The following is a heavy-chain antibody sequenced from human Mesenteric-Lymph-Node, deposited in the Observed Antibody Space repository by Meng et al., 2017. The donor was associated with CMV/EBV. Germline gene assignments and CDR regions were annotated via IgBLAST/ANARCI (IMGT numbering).Heavy chain of an antibody. CDR1: GFTFDDYG. J-gene: IGHJ4*02. CDR2: INWNGGST. V-gene: IGHV3-20*04. Sequence: GESLKISCAASGFTFDDYGMSWVRQAPGKGLEWVSGINWNGGSTGYADSVKGRFTISRDNAKNSLYLQMNSLRAEDTAVYYCASEYSSWYYFDYWGQGTLVTVSS. D-gene: IGHD6-13*01. CDR3: ASEYSSWYYFDY.